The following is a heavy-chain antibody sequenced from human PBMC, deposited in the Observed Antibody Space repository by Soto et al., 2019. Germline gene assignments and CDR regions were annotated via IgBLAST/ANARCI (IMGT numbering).Heavy chain of an antibody. Sequence: WVRQAPGKGLEWVGRIKSKTDGGTTDYAAPVKGRFTISRDDSKNTLYLQINSLKTEDTAVYYCTTVDTGMVPYWGQGTLVTVSS. D-gene: IGHD5-18*01. J-gene: IGHJ4*02. CDR2: IKSKTDGGTT. CDR3: TTVDTGMVPY. V-gene: IGHV3-15*01.